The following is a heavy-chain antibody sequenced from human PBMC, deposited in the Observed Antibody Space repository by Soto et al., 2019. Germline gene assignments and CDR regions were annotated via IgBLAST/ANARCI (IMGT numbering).Heavy chain of an antibody. CDR1: VFICYNAW. CDR3: AQDQAVY. CDR2: IKSKRDGGTI. V-gene: IGHV3-15*01. J-gene: IGHJ4*02. Sequence: RVSXSLSCSVSVFICYNAWIIWVRHAPGKGLEWVGRIKSKRDGGTIEYAAPVKVRFTISRDDSKNTVSMQMNSLKIEDTEVYYCAQDQAVYWGQGALVNVSS.